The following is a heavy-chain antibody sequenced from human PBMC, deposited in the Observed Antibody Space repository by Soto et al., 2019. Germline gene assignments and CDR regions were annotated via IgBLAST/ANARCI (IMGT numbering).Heavy chain of an antibody. Sequence: GASVKVSCKASGYTFTSYYMHWVRHAPGQGLEWMGIINPSGGSTSYAQKFQGRVTMTRDTSTSTVYMELSSLRSEDTAVYYCARVNFPVNPQYSSSSDYYYGMDVWGQGTTVTVSS. CDR2: INPSGGST. CDR3: ARVNFPVNPQYSSSSDYYYGMDV. D-gene: IGHD6-6*01. CDR1: GYTFTSYY. J-gene: IGHJ6*02. V-gene: IGHV1-46*01.